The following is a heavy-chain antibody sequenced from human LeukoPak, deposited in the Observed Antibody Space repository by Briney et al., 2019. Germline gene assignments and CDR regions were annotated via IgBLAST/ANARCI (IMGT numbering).Heavy chain of an antibody. D-gene: IGHD2-8*01. Sequence: KTSQTLSLTCTVAGYSISSGYYWGWIRQPPGKGLEWIGSIYHSGSTYYNTSLKRRVTISVDTSKNQFSLKLSSVTAAATAVYYCARGPHCTNGVCSDYWGQGTLVTVSS. CDR2: IYHSGST. J-gene: IGHJ4*02. CDR1: GYSISSGYY. CDR3: ARGPHCTNGVCSDY. V-gene: IGHV4-38-2*02.